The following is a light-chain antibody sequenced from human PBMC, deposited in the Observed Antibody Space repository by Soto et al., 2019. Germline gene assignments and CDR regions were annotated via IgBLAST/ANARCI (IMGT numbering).Light chain of an antibody. V-gene: IGKV1-9*01. CDR3: QQGGT. CDR1: QGISSY. CDR2: AAS. Sequence: DLQLPQSPSFLSASVGDRVTITCRASQGISSYLAWYQQKPGKAPKLLIYAASTLQSGVPSRFSGSGSGTEFTLTRSSLQSEDFATYYCQQGGTFGPGTKVDI. J-gene: IGKJ3*01.